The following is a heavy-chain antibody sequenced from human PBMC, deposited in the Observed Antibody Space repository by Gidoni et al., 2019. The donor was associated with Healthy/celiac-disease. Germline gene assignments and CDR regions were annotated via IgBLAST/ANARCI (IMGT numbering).Heavy chain of an antibody. CDR1: GYSISSGYY. J-gene: IGHJ4*02. CDR3: ARDRDGYYYFDY. D-gene: IGHD3-22*01. Sequence: QVQLQESGPGLVKPSETLSLTCAVSGYSISSGYYWGWIRQPPGKGLEWIGSIYHSGSTYYNPSLKSRVTISVDTSKNQFSLKLSSVTAADTAVYYCARDRDGYYYFDYWGQGTLVTVSS. V-gene: IGHV4-38-2*02. CDR2: IYHSGST.